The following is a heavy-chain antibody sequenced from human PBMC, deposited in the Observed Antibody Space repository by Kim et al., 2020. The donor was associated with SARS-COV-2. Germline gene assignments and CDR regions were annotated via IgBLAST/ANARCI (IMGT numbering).Heavy chain of an antibody. D-gene: IGHD3-22*01. J-gene: IGHJ3*02. V-gene: IGHV3-11*03. CDR2: ITSSSS. CDR3: ARAGGDYYDRRGYYDTSDI. Sequence: GGSLRLSCAASGFSFSDYYFSWIRQAPGKGLEWVAYITSSSSYYAASLKGRFTISRDNAKNSLFLHVTSLRAEDTAGYYCARAGGDYYDRRGYYDTSDI. CDR1: GFSFSDYY.